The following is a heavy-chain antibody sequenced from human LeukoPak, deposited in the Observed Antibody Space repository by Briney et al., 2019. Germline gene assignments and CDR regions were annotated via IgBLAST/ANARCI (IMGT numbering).Heavy chain of an antibody. Sequence: SETLSLTCTVSGGSISSGNYYWGWIRQPPGKGLEWIGSIYYSGSTYYNPSLKSRVTISVDTSKNQFSLRLSSVTAADTAVYYCARLKRTTAGMSWFDPWGQGTLVTVSS. CDR2: IYYSGST. V-gene: IGHV4-39*01. CDR1: GGSISSGNYY. D-gene: IGHD6-13*01. CDR3: ARLKRTTAGMSWFDP. J-gene: IGHJ5*02.